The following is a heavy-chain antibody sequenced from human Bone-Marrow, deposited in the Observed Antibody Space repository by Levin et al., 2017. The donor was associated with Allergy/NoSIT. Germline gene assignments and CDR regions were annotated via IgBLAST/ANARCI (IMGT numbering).Heavy chain of an antibody. J-gene: IGHJ4*02. Sequence: GGSLRLSCAASGFSFDTYSFTWVRQAPGKGLEWVSSISSSSTYIYYADSVRGRFTISRDNAKKSLYLQLSSLRAEDTAIYYCARDHGGSGGWYYFEYWGQGTLVTVSS. CDR2: ISSSSTYI. CDR1: GFSFDTYS. CDR3: ARDHGGSGGWYYFEY. V-gene: IGHV3-21*01. D-gene: IGHD6-19*01.